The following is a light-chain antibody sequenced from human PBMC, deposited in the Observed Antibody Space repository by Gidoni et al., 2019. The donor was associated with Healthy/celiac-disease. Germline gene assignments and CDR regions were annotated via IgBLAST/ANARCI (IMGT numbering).Light chain of an antibody. V-gene: IGKV1-39*01. CDR2: AAS. CDR3: QQSYSTPRT. CDR1: QGISSY. Sequence: DIKMTQAPSSRSASVGDGVTITFRSRQGISSYLHVYQQKPGKDPKLLFYAASSLQSGFPSRFSGSGSGTDFTLTISSLQPEYFATYYCQQSYSTPRTFGQGNKVEIK. J-gene: IGKJ1*01.